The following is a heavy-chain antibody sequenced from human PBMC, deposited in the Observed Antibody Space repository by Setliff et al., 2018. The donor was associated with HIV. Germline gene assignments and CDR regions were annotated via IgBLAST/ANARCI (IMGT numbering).Heavy chain of an antibody. CDR2: INWSGSTT. V-gene: IGHV3-20*04. J-gene: IGHJ4*02. CDR3: VRDRMEYSVGYYFDS. Sequence: PSETLRLSCVVPGFTFDDYGMSWVRQTPGAGLEWLSDINWSGSTTGYADSVKGRFTISRDSAKNTVYLQINSLRVEDTALYYCVRDRMEYSVGYYFDSWGQGTLVTVSS. CDR1: GFTFDDYG. D-gene: IGHD4-4*01.